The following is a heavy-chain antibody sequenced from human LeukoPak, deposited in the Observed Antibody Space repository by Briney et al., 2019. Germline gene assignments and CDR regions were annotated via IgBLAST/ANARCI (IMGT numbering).Heavy chain of an antibody. CDR2: ISYDGSNK. CDR3: ANYGSGGFDI. CDR1: GFTFGSYG. J-gene: IGHJ3*02. D-gene: IGHD3-10*01. V-gene: IGHV3-30*18. Sequence: GGSLRLSCAASGFTFGSYGMHWVRQAPGKGLEWVAVISYDGSNKYYADSVRGRFTISRDNSKNTLYLQMNSLRAEDTAVYYCANYGSGGFDIWGQGTMVTVSS.